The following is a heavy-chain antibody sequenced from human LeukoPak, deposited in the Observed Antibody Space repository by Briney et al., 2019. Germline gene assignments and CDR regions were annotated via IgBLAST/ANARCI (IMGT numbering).Heavy chain of an antibody. Sequence: GGSLRLSCTASGFTFSNYDMRWVRQVTGKNLEWVSAIGIAGDTYYAGSVKGRFTISRDNVRNSLYLQMNSLRVEDTAVYHCVRVSHYGMDVWGQGTTVTVSS. CDR1: GFTFSNYD. J-gene: IGHJ6*02. CDR2: IGIAGDT. V-gene: IGHV3-13*01. CDR3: VRVSHYGMDV.